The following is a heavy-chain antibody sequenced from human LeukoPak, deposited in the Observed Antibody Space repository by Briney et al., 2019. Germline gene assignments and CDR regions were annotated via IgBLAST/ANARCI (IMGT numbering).Heavy chain of an antibody. CDR3: AGYQASNTDYFDY. J-gene: IGHJ4*02. V-gene: IGHV1-2*02. CDR1: GYTFTGYY. D-gene: IGHD5-18*01. CDR2: INPNSGGT. Sequence: ASVKVSCKASGYTFTGYYIHWVRQAPGQGLEWMGWINPNSGGTNYAQKFQGRVTMTRDTSISTAYMELSRLRSDDTAVYYCAGYQASNTDYFDYWGQGTLVTVSS.